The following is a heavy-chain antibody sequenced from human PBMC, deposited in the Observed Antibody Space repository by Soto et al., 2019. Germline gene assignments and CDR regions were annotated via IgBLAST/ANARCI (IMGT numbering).Heavy chain of an antibody. CDR1: GYSFTSYW. J-gene: IGHJ6*02. D-gene: IGHD3-10*01. CDR2: IYPGDSDT. V-gene: IGHV5-51*01. CDR3: ATTRFGGKYYNGMDV. Sequence: PGESLKISCKGSGYSFTSYWIGWERQMPGKGLEWMGIIYPGDSDTRYSPSFQGQVTISADKSIGTAYLQWSSLKASDTAMYYCATTRFGGKYYNGMDVWGQGTTVTVSS.